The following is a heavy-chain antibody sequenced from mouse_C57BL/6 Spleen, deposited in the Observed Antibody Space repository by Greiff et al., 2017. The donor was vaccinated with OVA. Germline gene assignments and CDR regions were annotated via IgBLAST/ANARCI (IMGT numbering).Heavy chain of an antibody. J-gene: IGHJ2*01. CDR3: TTRPGYY. Sequence: VQLQQSGAELVRPGASVKLSCTASGFNIKDDYMHWVKQRPEQGLEWIGWIDPENGDTEYASKLQGKATITADTSSNTAYLHLSSLTSEDTAVYYCTTRPGYYWGQGTTLTVSS. CDR1: GFNIKDDY. CDR2: IDPENGDT. V-gene: IGHV14-4*01.